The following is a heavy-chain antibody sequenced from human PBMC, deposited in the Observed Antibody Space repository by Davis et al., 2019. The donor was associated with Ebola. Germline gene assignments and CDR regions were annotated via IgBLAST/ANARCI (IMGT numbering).Heavy chain of an antibody. CDR1: GFTFSSYA. J-gene: IGHJ4*02. V-gene: IGHV3-23*01. Sequence: GESLKISCAASGFTFSSYAMSWVRQAPGKGLEWVSAISGSGSTIYYADSVKGRFTISRDNAKNSLYLQMNSLRAEDTAVYYCASASYYYGSGSYYNGPIDYWGQGTLVTVSS. CDR2: ISGSGSTI. CDR3: ASASYYYGSGSYYNGPIDY. D-gene: IGHD3-10*01.